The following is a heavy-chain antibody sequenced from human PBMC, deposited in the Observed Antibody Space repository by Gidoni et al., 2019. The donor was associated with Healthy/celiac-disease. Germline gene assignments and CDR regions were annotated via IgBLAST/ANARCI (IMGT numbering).Heavy chain of an antibody. Sequence: EVQLLASGGGLVQPGGSLRLSCAASGVTFSSYAMSWVRQAPGRGLDWVSAISGSGGSTYYADSVKGRFTISRDNSKNTLYLQMNSLRAEDTAVYYCAKGAYSGYDGTYYYYGMDVWGQGTTVTVSS. CDR2: ISGSGGST. J-gene: IGHJ6*02. CDR1: GVTFSSYA. CDR3: AKGAYSGYDGTYYYYGMDV. D-gene: IGHD5-12*01. V-gene: IGHV3-23*01.